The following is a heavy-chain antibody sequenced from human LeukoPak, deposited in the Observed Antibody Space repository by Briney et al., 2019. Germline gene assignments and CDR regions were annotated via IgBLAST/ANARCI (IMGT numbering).Heavy chain of an antibody. CDR1: GFSFTSYV. CDR2: ISHDGSII. J-gene: IGHJ4*02. Sequence: GGSLRLSCAASGFSFTSYVMYSVRQTPGKGPVCVSRISHDGSIITYADSVKGRFTISRDITKNILFLQMNSLRVEDTAVYYCARDRDWNFDSRGEGTLVTVSS. CDR3: ARDRDWNFDS. V-gene: IGHV3-74*03. D-gene: IGHD1-1*01.